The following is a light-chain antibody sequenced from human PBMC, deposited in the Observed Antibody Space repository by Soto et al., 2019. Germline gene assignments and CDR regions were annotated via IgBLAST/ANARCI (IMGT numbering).Light chain of an antibody. V-gene: IGKV3-11*01. Sequence: EIVLTQSPATLSLSPGERATLSCRASQTISSYLAWYQLKRGQAPRLLIYDASNRATGIPARVSGSGSGTEVTLTISSLDPEDSAVYYCQHRSNWPITFGQGTRLEI. CDR2: DAS. CDR1: QTISSY. J-gene: IGKJ5*01. CDR3: QHRSNWPIT.